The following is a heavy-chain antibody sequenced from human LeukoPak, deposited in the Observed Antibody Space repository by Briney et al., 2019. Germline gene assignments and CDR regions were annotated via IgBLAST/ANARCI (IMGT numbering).Heavy chain of an antibody. D-gene: IGHD3-3*01. V-gene: IGHV4-39*01. CDR2: IYYSGST. CDR1: GGSISRSSSYY. J-gene: IGHJ4*02. Sequence: SETLSLTCTVSGGSISRSSSYYWGWIPQPPGKGLEWTGSIYYSGSTYYNPSLKSRVTISVDTSKNQFSLKLSSVTAADTAVYYCARLRSGYHDYWGQGTLVTVSS. CDR3: ARLRSGYHDY.